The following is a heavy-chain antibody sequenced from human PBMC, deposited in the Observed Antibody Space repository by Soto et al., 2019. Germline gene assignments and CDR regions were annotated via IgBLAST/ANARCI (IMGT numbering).Heavy chain of an antibody. Sequence: GGSLRLSCAGSGFTFSHYAMNWVRQAPGKGLERVSAISGSGGVTNYADSVKGRFTISRDNSNDTVYLLLNSLRAEDTAVYYCARDRYSSSRYPDFWGRGTLVTFSS. V-gene: IGHV3-23*01. CDR1: GFTFSHYA. J-gene: IGHJ4*02. D-gene: IGHD6-13*01. CDR3: ARDRYSSSRYPDF. CDR2: ISGSGGVT.